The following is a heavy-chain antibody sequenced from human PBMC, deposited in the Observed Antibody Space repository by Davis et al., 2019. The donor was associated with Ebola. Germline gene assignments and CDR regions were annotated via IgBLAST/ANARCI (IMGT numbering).Heavy chain of an antibody. Sequence: ESLKISCAASGFTVSSNYMNWVRQSPGKGLEWIGVVNQSGGASYNPSLTSRVTISVDSSTNHLSLRLTSVTAADTAVYYCARGLYGRRLRFWGQGTLVTVSS. CDR1: GFTVSSNY. CDR2: VNQSGGA. D-gene: IGHD3-10*01. CDR3: ARGLYGRRLRF. J-gene: IGHJ4*02. V-gene: IGHV4-34*01.